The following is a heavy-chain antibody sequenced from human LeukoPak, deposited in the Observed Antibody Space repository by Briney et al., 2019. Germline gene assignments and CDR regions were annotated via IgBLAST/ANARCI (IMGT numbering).Heavy chain of an antibody. CDR1: GYTFTSYY. V-gene: IGHV1-46*01. D-gene: IGHD2-15*01. Sequence: ASVKVSCKASGYTFTSYYMHWVRQAPGQGLEWMGIINPSGGSTSYAQKFQGRVTMTTDTSTSTAYMELRSLRSDDTAVYYCARRYCSGGSCSGYFDYWGQGTLVTVSS. CDR2: INPSGGST. CDR3: ARRYCSGGSCSGYFDY. J-gene: IGHJ4*02.